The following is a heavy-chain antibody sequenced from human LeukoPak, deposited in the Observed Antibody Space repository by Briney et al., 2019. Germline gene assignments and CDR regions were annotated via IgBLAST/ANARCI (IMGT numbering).Heavy chain of an antibody. CDR2: INPSGGST. CDR3: ARDGIQPLAFDT. J-gene: IGHJ3*02. Sequence: ASVKASCKASGYTFTSYYMHWVRQAPGQGLEWMGIINPSGGSTSYAQKFQGRVTMTRNTSTSTVYMELSSLGSEDTAVYYCARDGIQPLAFDTWGQGTMVTVSS. V-gene: IGHV1-46*01. D-gene: IGHD5-18*01. CDR1: GYTFTSYY.